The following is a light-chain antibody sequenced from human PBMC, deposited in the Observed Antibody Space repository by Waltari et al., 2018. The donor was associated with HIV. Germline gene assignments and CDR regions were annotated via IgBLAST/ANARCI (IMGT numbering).Light chain of an antibody. Sequence: SSELTQPLPVSVALGQTARITCGGEHIGSKNVHWYQQKPGQAPVLVIYRNTNRPSGIPERFSGSNSGNTATLTITRAQVGDEADYYCHVWDRATGVFGTGTTVTVL. CDR2: RNT. V-gene: IGLV3-9*01. CDR1: HIGSKN. J-gene: IGLJ1*01. CDR3: HVWDRATGV.